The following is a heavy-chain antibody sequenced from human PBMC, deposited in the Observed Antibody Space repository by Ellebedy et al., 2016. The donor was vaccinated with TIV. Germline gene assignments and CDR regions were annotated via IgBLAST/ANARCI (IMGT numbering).Heavy chain of an antibody. CDR1: GDSISSGSYY. CDR2: IYYSGST. Sequence: MPSETLSLTCAVSGDSISSGSYYWGWIRQPPGKGLEWIGSIYYSGSTYYNPSLKSRVSISVDTSKNQFSLKLTSVTAADTAVYYCARLSRDGYKIFQHWGQGTLVTVSS. J-gene: IGHJ1*01. V-gene: IGHV4-39*01. D-gene: IGHD5-24*01. CDR3: ARLSRDGYKIFQH.